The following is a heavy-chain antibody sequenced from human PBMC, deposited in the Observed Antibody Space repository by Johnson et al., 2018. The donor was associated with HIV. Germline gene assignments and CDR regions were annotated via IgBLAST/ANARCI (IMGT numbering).Heavy chain of an antibody. Sequence: VQLVESGGGVVRPGGSLRLSCAASGFTFDDYGMSWVRQAPGKGLEWVSGISWNGGNTDYADSVKGRFTISRDNAKNSLYLQMNSLRAEDTAVYYCAKVDDYGDWGGAFDIWGQGTMVTVSS. D-gene: IGHD4-17*01. V-gene: IGHV3-20*04. CDR2: ISWNGGNT. CDR1: GFTFDDYG. J-gene: IGHJ3*02. CDR3: AKVDDYGDWGGAFDI.